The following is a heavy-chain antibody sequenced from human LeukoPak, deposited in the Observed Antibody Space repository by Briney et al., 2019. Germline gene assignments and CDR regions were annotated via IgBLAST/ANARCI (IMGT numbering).Heavy chain of an antibody. V-gene: IGHV1-2*02. D-gene: IGHD3-10*02. Sequence: GASVKVSCKASRYNFNAYYMQGVRQAPAQGLEWMGWINAYSGGTNYAQKFQGRVTMTRDTSISTAYMELSRLRFDDTAVYYCARVEEKSVPTYWSFDVWGRGTLVTVSS. J-gene: IGHJ2*01. CDR3: ARVEEKSVPTYWSFDV. CDR2: INAYSGGT. CDR1: RYNFNAYY.